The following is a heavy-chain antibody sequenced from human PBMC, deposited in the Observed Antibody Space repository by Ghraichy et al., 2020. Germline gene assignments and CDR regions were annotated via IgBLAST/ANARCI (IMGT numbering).Heavy chain of an antibody. CDR2: IDWDDDK. J-gene: IGHJ6*02. CDR3: ARIRTTMVRGINHYYYGMDV. CDR1: GFSLSTSGMC. Sequence: SGPTLVKPTQTLTLTCTFSGFSLSTSGMCVSWIRQPPGKALEWLARIDWDDDKYYSTSLKTRLTISKDTSKNQVVLTMTNMDPVDTATYYCARIRTTMVRGINHYYYGMDVWGQGTTVTVSS. V-gene: IGHV2-70*11. D-gene: IGHD3-10*01.